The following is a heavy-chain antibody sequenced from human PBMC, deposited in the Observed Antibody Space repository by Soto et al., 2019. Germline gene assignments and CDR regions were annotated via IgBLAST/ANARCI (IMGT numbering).Heavy chain of an antibody. CDR1: GYTFSTSG. J-gene: IGHJ6*02. Sequence: GASVKVSCKASGYTFSTSGMSWLRQAPGQGLEWMGWISTYNGDTNDAPKFQDRVTMTSDTSTSTVYMELRSLRSDDTAVYYCARRRGHYYYYYGMDVWGQGTTVTVSS. CDR2: ISTYNGDT. CDR3: ARRRGHYYYYYGMDV. V-gene: IGHV1-18*01.